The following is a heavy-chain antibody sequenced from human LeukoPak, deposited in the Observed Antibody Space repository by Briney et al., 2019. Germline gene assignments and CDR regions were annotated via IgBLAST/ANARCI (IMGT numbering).Heavy chain of an antibody. D-gene: IGHD6-19*01. V-gene: IGHV4-59*01. CDR1: GGSMSSYF. J-gene: IGHJ6*03. Sequence: SETLSLTCTVSGGSMSSYFWSWIRQPPGKGLEWIGYIYYSGSTNKNPSLKSRVTMSVESTNNQFSLKLNSVTAADTAVYYCARGYSTGSKRFSLYYMDVWGKGTTVSVSS. CDR3: ARGYSTGSKRFSLYYMDV. CDR2: IYYSGST.